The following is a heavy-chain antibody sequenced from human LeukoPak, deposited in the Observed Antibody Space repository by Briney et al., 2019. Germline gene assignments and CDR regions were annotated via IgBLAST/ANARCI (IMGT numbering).Heavy chain of an antibody. J-gene: IGHJ6*03. CDR2: IRPDNGYT. Sequence: GASVKVSCKATYTFTNYAITWVRQAPGQGLEWMGWIRPDNGYTNYAQKFQGRVTMTTDTSTSTAYMELKSLRSDDTAVYYCARGPYYYSYMDVWGKGTTVTVSS. CDR1: YTFTNYA. CDR3: ARGPYYYSYMDV. V-gene: IGHV1-18*01.